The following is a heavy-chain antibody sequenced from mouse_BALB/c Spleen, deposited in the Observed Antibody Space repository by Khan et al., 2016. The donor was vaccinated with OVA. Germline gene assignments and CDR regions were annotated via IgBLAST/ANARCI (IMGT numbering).Heavy chain of an antibody. V-gene: IGHV1-9*01. CDR3: VRYGSHWYFDV. CDR2: ILPGSGNT. CDR1: GYTFSSYW. J-gene: IGHJ1*01. Sequence: VELVESGAELMKPGASVKISCKATGYTFSSYWIEWVKQRPGHGLEWIGEILPGSGNTNCTENFKGKAAFTAETSSNIAYMQLSSRTSENSAVYDCVRYGSHWYFDVWGAGTTVTVSS. D-gene: IGHD1-1*02.